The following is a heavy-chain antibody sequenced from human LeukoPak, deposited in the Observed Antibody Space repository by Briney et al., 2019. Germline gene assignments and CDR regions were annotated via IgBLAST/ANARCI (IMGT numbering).Heavy chain of an antibody. V-gene: IGHV5-51*01. Sequence: GESLKISCKGSGYSFNNYWIAWVRQMPGKGLEWMGIIYPGGSDTRYSPSFQGQVTISADKSISTAYLQWSSLKASDTAMYYCATMEVDYGDHGDAFDIWGQGTMVTVSS. D-gene: IGHD4-17*01. CDR3: ATMEVDYGDHGDAFDI. CDR1: GYSFNNYW. J-gene: IGHJ3*02. CDR2: IYPGGSDT.